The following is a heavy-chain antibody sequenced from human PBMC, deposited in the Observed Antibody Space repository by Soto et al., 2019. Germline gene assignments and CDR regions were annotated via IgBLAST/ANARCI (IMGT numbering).Heavy chain of an antibody. Sequence: SLRLSCAASGFTFSSYAMSWVRQAPGKGLEWVSAISGSGGSTYYADSVKGRFTISRDNAKNSLYLQMNSLRAEDTAVYYCAREEGSSMVRGVMGGAFDIWGQGTMVTVSS. CDR2: ISGSGGST. CDR1: GFTFSSYA. CDR3: AREEGSSMVRGVMGGAFDI. V-gene: IGHV3-23*01. J-gene: IGHJ3*02. D-gene: IGHD3-10*01.